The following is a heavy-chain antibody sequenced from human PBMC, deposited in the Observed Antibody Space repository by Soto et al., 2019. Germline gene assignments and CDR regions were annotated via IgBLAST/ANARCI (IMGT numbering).Heavy chain of an antibody. J-gene: IGHJ3*02. Sequence: PSETLSLTCTVSGGSISSGGYYWSWIRQHPGKGLEWIGYIYYSGSTYYNPSLKSRVTISVDTSKNQFSLKLSSVTAADTSVYYCARLGASYYYDSSGYYGFAFDIWGQGTMVTVS. CDR3: ARLGASYYYDSSGYYGFAFDI. D-gene: IGHD3-22*01. CDR2: IYYSGST. CDR1: GGSISSGGYY. V-gene: IGHV4-31*03.